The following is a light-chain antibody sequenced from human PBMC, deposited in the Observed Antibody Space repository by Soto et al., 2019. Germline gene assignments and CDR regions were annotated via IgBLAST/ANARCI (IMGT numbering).Light chain of an antibody. Sequence: EIVLTQSPGTLSLSPGDRATLSCRASQSVSNNYLAWYQQKPGQAPRLLIYGASSRATGIPDRFSGSGSGTDFTLTISRLEPEDFAVYYCQQYGSSPPFGGGTKVDIK. CDR3: QQYGSSPP. CDR1: QSVSNNY. CDR2: GAS. J-gene: IGKJ4*01. V-gene: IGKV3-20*01.